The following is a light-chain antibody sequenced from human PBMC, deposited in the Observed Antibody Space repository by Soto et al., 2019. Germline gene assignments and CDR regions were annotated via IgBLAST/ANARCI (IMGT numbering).Light chain of an antibody. Sequence: QSALTQPASVSGSPGQSITISCTGTSSDVGGYNYVSWYQQHPGKAPKLMIYEVSNRPSGVSNRFSGSKSGNTASLTISGLQAEAEADYYCSSYTSRSIPWVFGGGTKLSVL. J-gene: IGLJ3*02. CDR3: SSYTSRSIPWV. CDR2: EVS. V-gene: IGLV2-14*01. CDR1: SSDVGGYNY.